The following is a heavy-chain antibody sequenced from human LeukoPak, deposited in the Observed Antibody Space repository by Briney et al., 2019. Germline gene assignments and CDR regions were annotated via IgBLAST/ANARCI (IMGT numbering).Heavy chain of an antibody. CDR3: ARDSTASGSYYGMDV. Sequence: GGSLRLSCGASGFAFDTYVMSWVRQAPGRGLEWVSGISGGGGITYYADSVKGRFTISRDNSRNTLYLQMNSLRAEDTAVYYCARDSTASGSYYGMDVWGQGTTVTVSS. V-gene: IGHV3-23*01. D-gene: IGHD5-12*01. CDR1: GFAFDTYV. J-gene: IGHJ6*02. CDR2: ISGGGGIT.